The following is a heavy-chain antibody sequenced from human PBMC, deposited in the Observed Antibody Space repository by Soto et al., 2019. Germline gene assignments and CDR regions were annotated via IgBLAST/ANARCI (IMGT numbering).Heavy chain of an antibody. Sequence: GGSLRLSCAASGFTFSNAWMSWVRQAPGKGLEWVGRIKRKTDGGTTDYAAPVKGRFTISRDESKNTLYLQMNSLKTEDTAVYYCTTETVGTYNWFDPWGQGTLVTVSS. D-gene: IGHD7-27*01. CDR2: IKRKTDGGTT. V-gene: IGHV3-15*01. CDR3: TTETVGTYNWFDP. CDR1: GFTFSNAW. J-gene: IGHJ5*02.